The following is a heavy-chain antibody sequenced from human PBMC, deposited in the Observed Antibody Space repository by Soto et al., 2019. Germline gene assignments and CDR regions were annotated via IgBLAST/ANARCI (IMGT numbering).Heavy chain of an antibody. CDR2: MNPNSGNT. Sequence: ASVKVSCKASGYTFTSYDINWVRQATGQGLEWMGGMNPNSGNTGYAQKFQGRVTMTRNTSISTAYMELSSLRSEDTAVYYCAAAGRGYYYYYGMDVWGQGTTVTVSS. V-gene: IGHV1-8*01. J-gene: IGHJ6*02. CDR3: AAAGRGYYYYYGMDV. CDR1: GYTFTSYD. D-gene: IGHD3-10*01.